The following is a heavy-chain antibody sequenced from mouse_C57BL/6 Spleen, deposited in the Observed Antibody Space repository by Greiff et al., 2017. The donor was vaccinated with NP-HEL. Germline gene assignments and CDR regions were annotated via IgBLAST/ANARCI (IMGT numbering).Heavy chain of an antibody. Sequence: EVKLVESGGGLVQPGGSMKLSCVASGFTFSNYWMNWVRQSPEKGLEWVAQIRLKSDNYATHYAESVKGRFTISRDDSKSSVYLQMNNLRAEDTGIYYCTDGKTGTMDYWGQGTTLTVSS. CDR1: GFTFSNYW. CDR2: IRLKSDNYAT. J-gene: IGHJ2*01. V-gene: IGHV6-3*01. CDR3: TDGKTGTMDY. D-gene: IGHD4-1*01.